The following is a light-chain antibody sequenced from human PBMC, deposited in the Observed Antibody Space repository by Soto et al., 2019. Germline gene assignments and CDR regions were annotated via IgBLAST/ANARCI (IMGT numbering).Light chain of an antibody. CDR1: SSDVGRYNY. CDR2: GVS. V-gene: IGLV2-14*03. CDR3: SSYAGSSTLVI. Sequence: QSALTQPASVSGSPGQSITISCTGTSSDVGRYNYVSWYQQHPGKAPKLMIYGVSNRPSGVSNRFSGSKSGNTASLTISGLQAEDEADYYCSSYAGSSTLVIFGGGTKLTGL. J-gene: IGLJ2*01.